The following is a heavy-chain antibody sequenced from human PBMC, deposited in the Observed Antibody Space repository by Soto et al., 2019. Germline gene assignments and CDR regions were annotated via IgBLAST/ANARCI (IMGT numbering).Heavy chain of an antibody. J-gene: IGHJ4*02. CDR3: AKEPPTTVVTPGDY. Sequence: PGGSLRLSCAASGFTFSSYGMHWVRQAPGKGLEWVAVISYDGSNKYYADSVKGRFTISRDNSKNTLYLQMNSLRAEDTAVYYCAKEPPTTVVTPGDYWGQGTLVTVSS. D-gene: IGHD4-17*01. CDR1: GFTFSSYG. CDR2: ISYDGSNK. V-gene: IGHV3-30*18.